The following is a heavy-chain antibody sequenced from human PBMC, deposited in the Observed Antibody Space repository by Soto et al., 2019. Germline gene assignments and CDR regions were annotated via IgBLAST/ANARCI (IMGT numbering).Heavy chain of an antibody. V-gene: IGHV1-18*01. D-gene: IGHD3-10*01. CDR2: ISAYNGNT. Sequence: ASVKVSCKASGYTFTSYGISWVRQAPGQGLEWMGWISAYNGNTNYAQKLQGRVTMTTDTSTSTAYMELRSLRSDDTAVYYCARAWWFGEQNGCCYGMDVWGQGTTVTVSS. CDR1: GYTFTSYG. J-gene: IGHJ6*02. CDR3: ARAWWFGEQNGCCYGMDV.